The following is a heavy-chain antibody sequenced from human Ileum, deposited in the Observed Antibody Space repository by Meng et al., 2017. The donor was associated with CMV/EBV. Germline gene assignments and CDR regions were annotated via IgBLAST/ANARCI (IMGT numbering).Heavy chain of an antibody. J-gene: IGHJ5*02. V-gene: IGHV1-2*06. CDR1: GYTFTDYY. D-gene: IGHD1-1*01. CDR2: INPNSGGT. Sequence: CKASGYTFTDYYIHWVRQAPGQGLEWMGRINPNSGGTDYAQKFQGRVTMTRDTSISTAYMDLTWLRSDDTAVYYCERGGERGHQTLDPWGQGALVTVSS. CDR3: ERGGERGHQTLDP.